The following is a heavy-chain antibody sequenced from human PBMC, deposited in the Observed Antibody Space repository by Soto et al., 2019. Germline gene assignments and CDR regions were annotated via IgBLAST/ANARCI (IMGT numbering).Heavy chain of an antibody. CDR1: GFSFSTYS. Sequence: EVQLLESGGGLVQPGGSLRLSCAASGFSFSTYSMAWVRQAPGKGPEWGSGLSHGGAYTFYADSVKGRFTISVDISQNTVYLQMNSLRTEDTAVYYCAKWSGYGDAWGQGTLVTVSS. CDR3: AKWSGYGDA. CDR2: LSHGGAYT. J-gene: IGHJ4*02. V-gene: IGHV3-23*01. D-gene: IGHD4-17*01.